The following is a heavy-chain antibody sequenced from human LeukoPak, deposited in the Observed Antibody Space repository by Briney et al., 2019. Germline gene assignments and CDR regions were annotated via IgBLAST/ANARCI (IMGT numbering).Heavy chain of an antibody. CDR3: ARGKGQQLVADY. CDR1: GFTFSNYA. Sequence: SGGSLRLSCAASGFTFSNYAMNWVRQASGRGLEWVSSVSGSGGGTFYADSVKGRFTVSRDNSKNTLFLRMNSLSAEDTAVYYCARGKGQQLVADYWGQGTLVSISS. J-gene: IGHJ4*02. D-gene: IGHD6-13*01. V-gene: IGHV3-23*01. CDR2: VSGSGGGT.